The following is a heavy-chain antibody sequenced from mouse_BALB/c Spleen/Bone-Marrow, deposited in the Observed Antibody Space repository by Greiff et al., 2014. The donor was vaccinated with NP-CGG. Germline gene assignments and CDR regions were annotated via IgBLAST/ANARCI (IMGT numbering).Heavy chain of an antibody. CDR2: IYPGDGDT. Sequence: VKLMESGAELVRPGSSVRISCKVYGYAFSSYWMNWVKQRPGQGLEWIGLIYPGDGDTNYNGKFKGKATLTADKSSSTAYMQLSSLTSEDSAVYFCTREDGSSPFAYWGQGTLVTVSA. D-gene: IGHD1-1*01. V-gene: IGHV1-80*01. J-gene: IGHJ3*01. CDR3: TREDGSSPFAY. CDR1: GYAFSSYW.